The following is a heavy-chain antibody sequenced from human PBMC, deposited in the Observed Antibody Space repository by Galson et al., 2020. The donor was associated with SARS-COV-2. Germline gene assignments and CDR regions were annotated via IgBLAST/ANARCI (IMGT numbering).Heavy chain of an antibody. CDR1: GFTFSSYW. CDR2: IYSEGSST. J-gene: IGHJ4*02. V-gene: IGHV3-74*01. CDR3: AGGDMGNDYFDY. Sequence: ALHGESLKISCAVSGFTFSSYWMHWVRQAPGKGLVWVSRIYSEGSSTSYADSVKGRFTISGDNAKNTLYLQMNSLRAEDTAVYYCAGGDMGNDYFDYWGQGTLVTVSS. D-gene: IGHD7-27*01.